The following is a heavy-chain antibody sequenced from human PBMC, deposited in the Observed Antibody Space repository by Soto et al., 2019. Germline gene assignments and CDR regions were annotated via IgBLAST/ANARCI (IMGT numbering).Heavy chain of an antibody. CDR1: GGTLSSFA. J-gene: IGHJ6*02. Sequence: QVQLVQSGSEVKKPGSSVKVSCKTSGGTLSSFAISWVRQAPGQGLEWVGTFIPVVGMAKYGQNFQGRVTIXAXQXXNTSFRELRSLSYEDTAMYYCANGNANYFSSGMDVWGQGTTVTVSS. D-gene: IGHD1-1*01. V-gene: IGHV1-69*04. CDR3: ANGNANYFSSGMDV. CDR2: FIPVVGMA.